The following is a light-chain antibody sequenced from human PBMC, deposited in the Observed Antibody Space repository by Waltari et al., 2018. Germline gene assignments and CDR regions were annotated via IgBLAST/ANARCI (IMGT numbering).Light chain of an antibody. J-gene: IGKJ4*01. V-gene: IGKV1-27*01. CDR2: SAS. CDR1: QAISDY. CDR3: QKYDRAPFT. Sequence: DIQMTQSPSFLSASVGDTVTITCRARQAISDYLAWYQQQAGKTPRLLMFSASTLQSGVPSRFSGSGSGTDFSLTISNLQPEDVATYFCQKYDRAPFTFGSGTKIDVK.